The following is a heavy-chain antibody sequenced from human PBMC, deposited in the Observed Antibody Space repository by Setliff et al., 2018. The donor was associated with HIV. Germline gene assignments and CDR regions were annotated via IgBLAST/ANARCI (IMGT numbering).Heavy chain of an antibody. CDR2: INPDSGGT. CDR1: GYTFTDYY. Sequence: SVKVSCKASGYTFTDYYIHWVRQAPGQGLEWLGWINPDSGGTNYAQKFQGRVTMTRDTSISTAYMDLSRLKLDDTAVYYCARAESLGWFYNYMDVWGKGTTVTVSS. J-gene: IGHJ6*03. D-gene: IGHD3-10*01. V-gene: IGHV1-2*02. CDR3: ARAESLGWFYNYMDV.